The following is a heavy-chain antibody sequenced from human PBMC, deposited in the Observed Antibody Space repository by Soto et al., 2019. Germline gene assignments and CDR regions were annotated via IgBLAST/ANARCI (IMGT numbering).Heavy chain of an antibody. CDR2: ISGSGGST. D-gene: IGHD3-16*02. V-gene: IGHV3-23*01. CDR3: AKSADYVWGSYRPSPFDY. J-gene: IGHJ4*02. Sequence: GVSLILSCAASGFPFSSYAMSWVRPAPGKGLEWVSAISGSGGSTYYADSVKGRFTISRDNSKNTLYLQMNSLRAEDTAVYYCAKSADYVWGSYRPSPFDYWGQGTSVTVS. CDR1: GFPFSSYA.